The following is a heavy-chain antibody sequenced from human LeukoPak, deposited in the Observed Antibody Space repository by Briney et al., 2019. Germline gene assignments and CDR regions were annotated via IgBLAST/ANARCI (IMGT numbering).Heavy chain of an antibody. D-gene: IGHD2/OR15-2a*01. V-gene: IGHV4-59*08. Sequence: SETLSLTCTVSGGSISSYYWSWIRQPPGKGLEWIGYLYHSGSTNYNPSLKSRVTISVDTSKNQFSLKLSSVTAADTAVYYCARLISMKGYFQHWGQGTLVTVSS. CDR2: LYHSGST. CDR1: GGSISSYY. CDR3: ARLISMKGYFQH. J-gene: IGHJ1*01.